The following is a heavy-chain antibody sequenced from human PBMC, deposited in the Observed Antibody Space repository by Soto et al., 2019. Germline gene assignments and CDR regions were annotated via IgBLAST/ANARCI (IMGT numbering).Heavy chain of an antibody. J-gene: IGHJ4*02. Sequence: PSETLSLTCTVSGGSISSYYWSWIRQPPGKGLEWIGYIYYSGSTNYNPSLKSRVTISVDTSKNQFSLKLSSVTAADTAVYYCARDDWGYCSGGSCYNRFDDWGQGTLVTVSS. CDR1: GGSISSYY. CDR3: ARDDWGYCSGGSCYNRFDD. CDR2: IYYSGST. V-gene: IGHV4-59*01. D-gene: IGHD2-15*01.